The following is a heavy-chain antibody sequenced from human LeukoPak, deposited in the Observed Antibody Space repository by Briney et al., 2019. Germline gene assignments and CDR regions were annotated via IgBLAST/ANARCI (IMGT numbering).Heavy chain of an antibody. CDR2: ISSDGGAT. CDR3: AKILRYDFWGGPLDC. J-gene: IGHJ4*02. Sequence: PGGSLRLSCAASGFSFDDFAMHWLGQVPGKGLEWVSLISSDGGATYFADSVMGRFTVPRDNSKHYLYLQMNSLTTEDTGLYYCAKILRYDFWGGPLDCWGQGTFVTVSS. D-gene: IGHD3-3*01. V-gene: IGHV3-43*02. CDR1: GFSFDDFA.